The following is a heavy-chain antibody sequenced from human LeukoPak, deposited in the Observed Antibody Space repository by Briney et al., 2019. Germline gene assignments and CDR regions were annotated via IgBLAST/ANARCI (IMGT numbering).Heavy chain of an antibody. V-gene: IGHV3-21*01. CDR1: GFTFSSYA. D-gene: IGHD5-18*01. CDR3: ARTLRPVYHIKDTAMSQYKADY. CDR2: ISSSSSYI. J-gene: IGHJ4*02. Sequence: GGSLRLSCAASGFTFSSYAMSWVRQAPGKGLEWVSSISSSSSYIYYADSVKGRFTISRDNAKNSLYLQMNSLRAEDTAVYYCARTLRPVYHIKDTAMSQYKADYWGQGTLVTVSS.